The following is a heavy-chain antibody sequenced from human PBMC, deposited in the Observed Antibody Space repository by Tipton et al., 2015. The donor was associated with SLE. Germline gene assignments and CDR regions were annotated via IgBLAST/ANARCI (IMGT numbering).Heavy chain of an antibody. V-gene: IGHV3-20*04. D-gene: IGHD6-6*01. J-gene: IGHJ4*02. CDR3: ARDHTSWKLAAY. Sequence: GSLRLSCAASGFTFDDYGMSWVRQAPGKGLEWVSGINWNGGSTAYADSVKGRFTISRDNAKNSLYLQMNGLRAEDTALYYCARDHTSWKLAAYWGQGTLVTVSS. CDR2: INWNGGST. CDR1: GFTFDDYG.